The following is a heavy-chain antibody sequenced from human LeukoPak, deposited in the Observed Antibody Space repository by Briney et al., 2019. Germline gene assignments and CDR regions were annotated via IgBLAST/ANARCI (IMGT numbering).Heavy chain of an antibody. CDR3: AGVRYSSDEGSVFDY. Sequence: GGSLRLSCAASGFTFSDYYMSWIRQAPGKGLEWVSYISSSGSTIYYADSVKGRFTITRDNAKNSLYLQMNSLRAEDTAVYNCAGVRYSSDEGSVFDYWGQGTLVTVSS. CDR1: GFTFSDYY. CDR2: ISSSGSTI. J-gene: IGHJ4*02. V-gene: IGHV3-11*01. D-gene: IGHD6-19*01.